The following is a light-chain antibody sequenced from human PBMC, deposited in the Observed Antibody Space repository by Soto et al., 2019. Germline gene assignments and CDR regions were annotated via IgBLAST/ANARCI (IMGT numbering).Light chain of an antibody. Sequence: ALRMTQSPSSLSASTGDRVTITCRASQGISSYLAWYQQKPGKAPKLLIYAASTLQSGVPSRFSGSGSGTDFTLTISCLQSEDFATYYCQQYYSYPSLTFGGGTKVEIK. CDR2: AAS. J-gene: IGKJ4*01. V-gene: IGKV1-8*01. CDR3: QQYYSYPSLT. CDR1: QGISSY.